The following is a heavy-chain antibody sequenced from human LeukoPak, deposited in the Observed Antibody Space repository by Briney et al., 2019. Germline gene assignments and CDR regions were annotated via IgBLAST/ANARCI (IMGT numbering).Heavy chain of an antibody. CDR2: IKQDGSEK. D-gene: IGHD4-17*01. CDR1: GFTFTSKW. Sequence: GGSLRLSCAASGFTFTSKWMHWVRQAPGKGLEWVANIKQDGSEKYYVDSVKGRFTISRDDAKNSLYLQMNSLRAEDTAVYYCASTDGDYMDYWGQGTLVTVSS. V-gene: IGHV3-7*03. J-gene: IGHJ4*02. CDR3: ASTDGDYMDY.